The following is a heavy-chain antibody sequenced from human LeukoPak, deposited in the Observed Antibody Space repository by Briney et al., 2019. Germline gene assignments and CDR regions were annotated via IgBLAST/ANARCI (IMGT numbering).Heavy chain of an antibody. V-gene: IGHV3-23*01. CDR2: ISGSGRRI. Sequence: AGGSLRLSCAASGFTFSSYAMSWVRQAPGEGLEWVLGISGSGRRINYADSAKGRFTIARDNSTNTLYIQMNSLKATDTAVNYCAKNMNSWRDGSGLGDYFDYWGQGTLVTVSA. CDR3: AKNMNSWRDGSGLGDYFDY. CDR1: GFTFSSYA. J-gene: IGHJ4*02. D-gene: IGHD6-19*01.